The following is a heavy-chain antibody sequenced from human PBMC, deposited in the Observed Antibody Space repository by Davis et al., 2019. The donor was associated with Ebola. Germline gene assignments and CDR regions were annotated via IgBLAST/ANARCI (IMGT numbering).Heavy chain of an antibody. CDR1: GGSFSGYY. Sequence: MPSETLSLTCDVSGGSFSGYYWSWIRQSPGKGLEWIGEINHIGSTNYNPSLKSRVTISIDTSKSQFSLNLNSVTAADTAVYFCARGQRMTARYFHYGLDVWGQGTTVTVSS. D-gene: IGHD2-21*02. CDR2: INHIGST. V-gene: IGHV4-34*01. J-gene: IGHJ6*02. CDR3: ARGQRMTARYFHYGLDV.